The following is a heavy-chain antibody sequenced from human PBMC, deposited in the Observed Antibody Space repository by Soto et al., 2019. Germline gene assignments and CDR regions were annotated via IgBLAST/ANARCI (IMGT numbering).Heavy chain of an antibody. J-gene: IGHJ3*02. CDR1: GDSISSSNSH. V-gene: IGHV4-39*01. D-gene: IGHD3-3*02. CDR2: VYYGGAIFYSGNI. Sequence: SETLSLTCTVSGDSISSSNSHWGWTRQPPGKGLEYIGSVYYGGAIFYSGNIYYNPSLKSRVTISVDTSKNQFSLRLSSVTAADTGVFYCVRYDRINMKPYSPEGFHIWGQGTMVTVSS. CDR3: VRYDRINMKPYSPEGFHI.